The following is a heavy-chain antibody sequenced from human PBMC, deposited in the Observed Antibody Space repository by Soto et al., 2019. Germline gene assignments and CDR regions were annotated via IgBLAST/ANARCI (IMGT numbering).Heavy chain of an antibody. J-gene: IGHJ6*03. D-gene: IGHD6-13*01. Sequence: LTLEHPTQTHTLTCTFSGFSLSKNGMCVSWIRQPPGKALEWLARIDWDDDKYYSTSLKTRLTISKDTSKNQVVLTMTNMDPVDTATYYCARMRRAIAEAGTSSYYYYYYMDVWGKGTTVTVSS. CDR2: IDWDDDK. CDR1: GFSLSKNGMC. CDR3: ARMRRAIAEAGTSSYYYYYYMDV. V-gene: IGHV2-70*11.